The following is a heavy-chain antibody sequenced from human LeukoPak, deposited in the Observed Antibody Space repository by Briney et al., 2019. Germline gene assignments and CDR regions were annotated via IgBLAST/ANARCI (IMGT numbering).Heavy chain of an antibody. CDR1: GYTFTGYY. CDR2: INPNSGGT. CDR3: ARADGTRPPGVY. Sequence: VSVKVSCKASGYTFTGYYMHWVRQAPGQGLEWMGWINPNSGGTNYAQKFQGRVTMTRDTSISTAYMELSRLRSDDTAVYYWARADGTRPPGVYWGQAPLVTVS. D-gene: IGHD5-24*01. V-gene: IGHV1-2*02. J-gene: IGHJ4*02.